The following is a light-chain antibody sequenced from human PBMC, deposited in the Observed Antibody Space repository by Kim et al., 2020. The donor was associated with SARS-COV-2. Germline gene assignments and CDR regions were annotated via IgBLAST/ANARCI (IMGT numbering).Light chain of an antibody. Sequence: SPGERATLSCRASQSVSSNLAWYQQKPGQAPRLLIYGASTRATGIPARFSGGGSGTEFTLTISSLQYEDFAVYYCQQYNNWPLWTFGQGTKVDIK. J-gene: IGKJ1*01. CDR2: GAS. V-gene: IGKV3-15*01. CDR3: QQYNNWPLWT. CDR1: QSVSSN.